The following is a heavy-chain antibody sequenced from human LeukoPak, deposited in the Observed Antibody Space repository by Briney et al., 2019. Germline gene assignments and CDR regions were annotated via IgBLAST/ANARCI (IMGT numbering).Heavy chain of an antibody. CDR1: GFTFSSYA. V-gene: IGHV3-23*01. D-gene: IGHD3-22*01. Sequence: GGSLRLSCAASGFTFSSYAMSWVRQAPGKGLEWVSAISGSGGSTYYADSVKGRFTISRDNSKNTLYLQMNSLRAEDTAVHYCAKADGYYYDSSRSFDYWGQGTLVTVSS. CDR2: ISGSGGST. J-gene: IGHJ4*02. CDR3: AKADGYYYDSSRSFDY.